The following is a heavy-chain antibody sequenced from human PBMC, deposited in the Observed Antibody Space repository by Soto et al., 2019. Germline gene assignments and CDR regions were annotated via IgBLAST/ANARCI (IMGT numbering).Heavy chain of an antibody. D-gene: IGHD5-12*01. CDR2: IGTAGDT. V-gene: IGHV3-13*01. CDR3: ARGASRVATILDHHYYYMDV. CDR1: GFTFSSYD. J-gene: IGHJ6*03. Sequence: PGGSLRLSCAASGFTFSSYDMHWVRQATGKGLEWVSAIGTAGDTYYPGSVKGRFTISRENAKNSLYLQMNSLRAGDTAVYYCARGASRVATILDHHYYYMDVWGKGTTVTVSS.